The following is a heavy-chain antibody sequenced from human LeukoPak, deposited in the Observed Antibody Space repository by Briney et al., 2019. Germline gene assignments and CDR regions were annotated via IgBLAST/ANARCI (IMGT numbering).Heavy chain of an antibody. J-gene: IGHJ4*02. D-gene: IGHD4-17*01. V-gene: IGHV4-59*08. CDR1: GGSISSYD. CDR3: ARNHDYGDYWGY. Sequence: SETLSLTCTVSGGSISSYDWSWIRQPPGNGLECIGYLYYSGSTNYNPPLKSRVTISVDTSKNQFSLKLSSVTAADTAVYYCARNHDYGDYWGYWGQGTLVTVSS. CDR2: LYYSGST.